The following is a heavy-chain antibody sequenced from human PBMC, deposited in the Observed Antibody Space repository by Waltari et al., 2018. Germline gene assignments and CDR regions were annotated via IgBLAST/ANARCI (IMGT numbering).Heavy chain of an antibody. V-gene: IGHV4-39*02. CDR2: VDYNGDP. Sequence: QLQLLESGPGLVKPSETLSLTCAVSGDSINSDIYYWAWIRQPPGKGLEWIGSVDYNGDPDDNPYLKSRVTISGDASRNRFSLWLSSVTAADTGFYYCAKHGITTTNGSKTSHSWFGPWGQGILVTVSS. D-gene: IGHD2-21*01. J-gene: IGHJ5*02. CDR3: AKHGITTTNGSKTSHSWFGP. CDR1: GDSINSDIYY.